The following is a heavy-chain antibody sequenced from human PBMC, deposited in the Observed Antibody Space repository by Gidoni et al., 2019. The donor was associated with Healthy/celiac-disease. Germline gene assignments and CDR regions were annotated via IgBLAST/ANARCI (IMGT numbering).Heavy chain of an antibody. CDR1: GGTFSSST. D-gene: IGHD3-22*01. CDR2: IIPILGIA. CDR3: ATTITMIVVVTTGGAFDI. V-gene: IGHV1-69*02. J-gene: IGHJ3*02. Sequence: QLVQSGAEVKKPGSSVKVSCKASGGTFSSSTIRWVRQAPGQGLEWMGRIIPILGIANYAQKFQGRVTITADKSTSTAYMELSSLRSEDTAVYYCATTITMIVVVTTGGAFDIWGQGTMVTVSS.